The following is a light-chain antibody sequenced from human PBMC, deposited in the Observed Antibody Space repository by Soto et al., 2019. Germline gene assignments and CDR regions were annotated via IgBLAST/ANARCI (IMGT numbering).Light chain of an antibody. Sequence: IQMTQTPSSLSASVGDMVTITCRASQSISSYLNWYQQKPGKAPKLLIHAASSLQSGVPSRFSGSGSGTDFTLTISSLQPEDFAVYYCQQRSNWPPGFTLGQGTRLEIK. J-gene: IGKJ5*01. V-gene: IGKV1-39*01. CDR2: AAS. CDR3: QQRSNWPPGFT. CDR1: QSISSY.